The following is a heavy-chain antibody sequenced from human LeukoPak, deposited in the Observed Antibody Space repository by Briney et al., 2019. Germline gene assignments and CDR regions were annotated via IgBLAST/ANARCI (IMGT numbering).Heavy chain of an antibody. CDR2: ISSSSGSSI. Sequence: GGSLRLSCAASGFTFSDYYMAWIRQAPGKGLEWVSYISSSSGSSIYYADSVKGRFIISRDNARNSLYLQMNSLKTEDTAVYYCTTKSMVRGVIRYYYYYMDVWGKGTTVTVSS. CDR1: GFTFSDYY. V-gene: IGHV3-11*01. J-gene: IGHJ6*03. CDR3: TTKSMVRGVIRYYYYYMDV. D-gene: IGHD3-10*01.